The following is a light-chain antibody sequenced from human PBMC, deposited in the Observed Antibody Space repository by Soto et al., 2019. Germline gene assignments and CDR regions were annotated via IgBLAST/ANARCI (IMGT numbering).Light chain of an antibody. V-gene: IGKV1-5*01. CDR1: QTISSW. Sequence: DIQMTQSPSTLSGSVGDRVTTTCRASQTISSWLAWYQQKPGKAPKLLIYDASSLESGVPSRFSGSGSGTEFTLTISSLQPDDFATYYCQQYNSYSPSFGQGTRLEI. CDR2: DAS. J-gene: IGKJ5*01. CDR3: QQYNSYSPS.